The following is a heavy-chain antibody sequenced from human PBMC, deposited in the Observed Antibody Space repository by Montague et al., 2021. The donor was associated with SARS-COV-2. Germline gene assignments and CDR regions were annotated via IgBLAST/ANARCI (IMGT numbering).Heavy chain of an antibody. CDR3: ARVFPRWLQFDPYFDY. V-gene: IGHV4-59*01. D-gene: IGHD5-24*01. Sequence: SETLSLTCTVSRGSISSYYWSWIRQPPGKGLEWIGYIYYSGSTNYNPSLKSRVTISVDTSKNQFSLKLSSVTAADTAVYYCARVFPRWLQFDPYFDYWGQGTLVTVSS. J-gene: IGHJ4*02. CDR2: IYYSGST. CDR1: RGSISSYY.